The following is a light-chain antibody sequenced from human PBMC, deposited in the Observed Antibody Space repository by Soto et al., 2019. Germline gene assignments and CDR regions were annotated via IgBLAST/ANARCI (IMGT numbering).Light chain of an antibody. Sequence: ELVLTQSPGTLSLSPGERATLSCTTSQRISSSYLAWYQQKPGQAPRFLIYGASGRATDIPDRLSGSGSGTDFTLTISRLEPEDFAVYYCQHYGSSPPYTFGQGTKLDIK. CDR1: QRISSSY. CDR3: QHYGSSPPYT. V-gene: IGKV3-20*01. J-gene: IGKJ2*01. CDR2: GAS.